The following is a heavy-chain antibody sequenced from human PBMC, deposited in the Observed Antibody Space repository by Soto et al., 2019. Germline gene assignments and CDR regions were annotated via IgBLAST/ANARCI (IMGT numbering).Heavy chain of an antibody. Sequence: QLQLQESGSGLVKPSQTLSLTCAVSGDSISNGGYSWNWIRQPPGKGLEWMGYIYHSGGTDYNPSLKSRVTITVDSSNNQFSLKLSSVTAADTAVYYCARDSRSGYYLEFWGQGTLVTVSS. V-gene: IGHV4-30-2*01. CDR3: ARDSRSGYYLEF. CDR1: GDSISNGGYS. D-gene: IGHD3-22*01. CDR2: IYHSGGT. J-gene: IGHJ4*02.